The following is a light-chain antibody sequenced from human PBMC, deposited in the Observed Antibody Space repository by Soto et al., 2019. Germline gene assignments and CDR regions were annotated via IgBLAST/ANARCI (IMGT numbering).Light chain of an antibody. CDR2: AAS. V-gene: IGKV1-39*01. Sequence: DSPMKQSPSSLSASVGDRVTIPCRASQSISSYLNWYQQKPGKAPKVLIYAASSLQSGVPSRFSGIGSGTDFTLSISSLQPEDFATYYCQQSYSGPLTFGGGSKVDIK. CDR3: QQSYSGPLT. J-gene: IGKJ4*01. CDR1: QSISSY.